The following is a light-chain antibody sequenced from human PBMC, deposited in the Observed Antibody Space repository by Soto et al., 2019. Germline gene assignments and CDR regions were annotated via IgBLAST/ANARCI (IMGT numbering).Light chain of an antibody. V-gene: IGKV1-39*01. Sequence: DIQMTQSPSSLSASVGDRVTITCRACQSIRNYVSWYQQKPGKAPKFLIYVASTLQIGVPSRFSGSGSGTDFTLTISSLQPEDFATYYCQQTYSSPYTFGPGTELQIK. CDR3: QQTYSSPYT. CDR2: VAS. CDR1: QSIRNY. J-gene: IGKJ2*01.